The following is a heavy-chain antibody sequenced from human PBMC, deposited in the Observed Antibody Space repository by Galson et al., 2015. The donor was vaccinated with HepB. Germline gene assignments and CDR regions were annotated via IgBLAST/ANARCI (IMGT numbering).Heavy chain of an antibody. V-gene: IGHV3-21*01. CDR3: AMFPQEYYI. D-gene: IGHD1-26*01. J-gene: IGHJ4*02. Sequence: SLRLSCAASGFTFSIYSMNWVRQAPGQGLEWVSSISDSSRNIYYADSVKGRFTISRDNAKNSLYLQMNSLTAEDTAFYYCAMFPQEYYIWGQGTLVTVSS. CDR1: GFTFSIYS. CDR2: ISDSSRNI.